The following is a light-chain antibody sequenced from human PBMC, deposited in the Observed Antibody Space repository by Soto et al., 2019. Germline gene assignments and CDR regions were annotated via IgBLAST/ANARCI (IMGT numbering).Light chain of an antibody. CDR3: QQYGSSPLT. V-gene: IGKV3-20*01. J-gene: IGKJ4*01. Sequence: EIVLTQSPGTLSLSPGERATLSCRASQSLSSNSLGWYQQKPGQAPRLLIYGASSRATGIPDRFSGSGSGTDFTLAISRLEPEDFAVYYCQQYGSSPLTFGGGTRVEFK. CDR2: GAS. CDR1: QSLSSNS.